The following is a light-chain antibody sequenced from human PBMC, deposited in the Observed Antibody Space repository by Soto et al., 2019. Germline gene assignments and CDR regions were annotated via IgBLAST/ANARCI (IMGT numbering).Light chain of an antibody. CDR3: GTWDSGLNAGV. CDR2: DSN. Sequence: QSVLTQPPSVSEAPGQKVTISCSGSSSNIGESFVSWYQQLPGTAPKLLIYDSNKRPSGIPDRFSGSQSGTSATLAITGLQTGDEADYYCGTWDSGLNAGVFGGGTKVTVL. CDR1: SSNIGESF. V-gene: IGLV1-51*01. J-gene: IGLJ2*01.